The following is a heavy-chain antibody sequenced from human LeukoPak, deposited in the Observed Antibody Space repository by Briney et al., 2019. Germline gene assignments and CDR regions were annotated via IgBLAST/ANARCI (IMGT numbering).Heavy chain of an antibody. CDR2: IWYDGSNK. V-gene: IGHV3-30*07. J-gene: IGHJ4*02. CDR1: RFPFSTYA. Sequence: HPGGSLRLSCAVSRFPFSTYAMHWVRQAPGKGLEWVAVIWYDGSNKYYADPVKGRFTISRDNSKNTLYLQMNSLRAEDTAVYYCARDPVAAAVTLTGDYWGQGTLVTVSS. CDR3: ARDPVAAAVTLTGDY. D-gene: IGHD6-13*01.